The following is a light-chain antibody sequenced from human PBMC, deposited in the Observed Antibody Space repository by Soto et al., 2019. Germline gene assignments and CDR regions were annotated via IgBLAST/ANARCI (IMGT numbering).Light chain of an antibody. J-gene: IGKJ4*01. Sequence: DIQLTQSPSFLSASVGDRVTITCRASQGISSYLAWYQQKPGKAPKLLIYAASTLQSGVPSRFSGSGSGTEFTLTISSLQPEDFATYYCQQLNSYPQGTLGGGTKVDIK. CDR2: AAS. CDR3: QQLNSYPQGT. V-gene: IGKV1-9*01. CDR1: QGISSY.